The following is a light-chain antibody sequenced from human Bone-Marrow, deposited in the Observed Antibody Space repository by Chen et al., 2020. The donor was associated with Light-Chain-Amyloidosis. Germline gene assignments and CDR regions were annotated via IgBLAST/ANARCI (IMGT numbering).Light chain of an antibody. Sequence: DIQLTQSPSSVSPSVGDRATITCRASQDISSWLAWYQQKPGKAPKLLIYAASTLQSGVPSRFSGSGSGTDFTLTISSLQPEDSATYYCQQANSFPHTFGQGTKLEIK. V-gene: IGKV1-12*01. CDR3: QQANSFPHT. J-gene: IGKJ2*01. CDR1: QDISSW. CDR2: AAS.